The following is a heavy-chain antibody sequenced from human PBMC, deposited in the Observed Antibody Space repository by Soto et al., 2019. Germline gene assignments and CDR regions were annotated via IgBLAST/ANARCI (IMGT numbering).Heavy chain of an antibody. V-gene: IGHV1-69*01. J-gene: IGHJ5*02. Sequence: QVQLVQSGAEVKQPGSSVKVSCQASGVTFSSFAISWVRQAPGQGLEWMGGIIPIFRTPNYAQNFQGRVTITEDESTSSVYMELSRLGSEDTAVYYCARSTGSGFRPGTHRFNWFDPWGQGTLVTVSS. CDR1: GVTFSSFA. CDR3: ARSTGSGFRPGTHRFNWFDP. D-gene: IGHD5-12*01. CDR2: IIPIFRTP.